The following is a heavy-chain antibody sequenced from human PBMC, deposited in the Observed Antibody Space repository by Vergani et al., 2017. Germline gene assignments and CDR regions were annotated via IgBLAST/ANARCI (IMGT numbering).Heavy chain of an antibody. J-gene: IGHJ1*01. CDR3: ARGTRLYEY. CDR1: RYTFTSFD. D-gene: IGHD2/OR15-2a*01. CDR2: MNPNSGNK. V-gene: IGHV1-8*01. Sequence: QVQLVQSGAEVKKPGASVKVSCKASRYTFTSFDFSWVRQATGQGLEWMGWMNPNSGNKGYAQKFQGRVTMTRNTSISTAYMELNRLRFEDTAIYYCARGTRLYEYWGQGTLVTVSS.